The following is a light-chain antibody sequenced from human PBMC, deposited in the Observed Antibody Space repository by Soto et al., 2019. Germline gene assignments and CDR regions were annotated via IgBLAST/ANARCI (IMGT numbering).Light chain of an antibody. CDR1: NSDVGCYNY. CDR2: EVS. V-gene: IGLV2-14*01. J-gene: IGLJ1*01. CDR3: SSYTSISTLYV. Sequence: QSVLTQPASVTGSPGQSITISCTGTNSDVGCYNYVSWYQQHPGKAPELMIYEVSHRPSGVSNRFSGSKSDNTASLTISGLQAEDEADYYCSSYTSISTLYVFGTGTKVTVL.